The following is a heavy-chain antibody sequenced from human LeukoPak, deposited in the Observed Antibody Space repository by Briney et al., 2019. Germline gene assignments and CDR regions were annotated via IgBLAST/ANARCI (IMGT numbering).Heavy chain of an antibody. D-gene: IGHD6-19*01. CDR3: ARVGSVWTRSYFDY. J-gene: IGHJ4*02. V-gene: IGHV3-7*05. CDR1: GFTFSSYW. Sequence: GVSLRLSCAAFGFTFSSYWMSWVRQAPGKGLEWVANIKQDGSEKYYVDSVKGRFTISRDNAKNSLYLQMNSLRAEDTAVYYCARVGSVWTRSYFDYWGQGTLVTVSS. CDR2: IKQDGSEK.